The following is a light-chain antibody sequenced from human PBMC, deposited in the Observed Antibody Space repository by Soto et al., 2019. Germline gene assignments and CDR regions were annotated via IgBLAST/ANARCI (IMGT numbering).Light chain of an antibody. CDR2: GNT. V-gene: IGLV1-40*01. J-gene: IGLJ1*01. CDR3: QSSHSSPPGYV. Sequence: QSVLTQSPSVSGAPGQRVTISCTESDSNIEIDHDVHWYQVFPGQAPKRLIYGNTHRPSGVSDRFSGSRSATSASLAITGLQPEDEAEYYCQSSHSSPPGYVFGTGTKVTVL. CDR1: DSNIEIDHD.